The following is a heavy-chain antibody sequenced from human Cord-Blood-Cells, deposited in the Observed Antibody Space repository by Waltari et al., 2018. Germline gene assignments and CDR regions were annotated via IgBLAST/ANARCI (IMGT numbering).Heavy chain of an antibody. CDR3: AKDLSGSYYYYYYGMDV. V-gene: IGHV3-23*01. J-gene: IGHJ6*02. CDR2: ISGSGGST. Sequence: EVQLLESGGGLVQPGGSLRLSCAASGFTFSSYAMSWVRPAPGKGLAWVSAISGSGGSTYYADSVKGRFTISRDNSKNTLYLQMNSLRAEDTAVYYCAKDLSGSYYYYYYGMDVWGQGTTVTVSS. D-gene: IGHD1-26*01. CDR1: GFTFSSYA.